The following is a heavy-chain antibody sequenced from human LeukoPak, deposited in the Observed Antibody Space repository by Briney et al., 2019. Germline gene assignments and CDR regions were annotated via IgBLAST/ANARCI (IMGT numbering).Heavy chain of an antibody. CDR1: GYSFPSYW. CDR3: ARMDQCSCSYCYIVVFDY. Sequence: GESLKISCKGSGYSFPSYWIGWVRQMPGKGLEWMGIIYPGDSDTRYSPSFQGQVTISADKSISTASLQWSGLKASDTAMYYCARMDQCSCSYCYIVVFDYWGQGTLVTVSS. CDR2: IYPGDSDT. D-gene: IGHD2-15*01. V-gene: IGHV5-51*01. J-gene: IGHJ4*02.